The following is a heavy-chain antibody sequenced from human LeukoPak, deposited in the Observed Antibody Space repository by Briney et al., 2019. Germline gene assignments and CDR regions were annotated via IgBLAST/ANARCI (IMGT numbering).Heavy chain of an antibody. CDR2: FYYSGST. Sequence: SETLSLTCSVSGASFTSHYWSWMRQPPGKGLEWIGHFYYSGSTTYNPSLESRVTISVDTSRNQFSLKLNSVSAADTAVYYCARITTQVGSSSDFDYWGQGTLVTVSS. V-gene: IGHV4-59*11. CDR3: ARITTQVGSSSDFDY. D-gene: IGHD6-6*01. J-gene: IGHJ4*02. CDR1: GASFTSHY.